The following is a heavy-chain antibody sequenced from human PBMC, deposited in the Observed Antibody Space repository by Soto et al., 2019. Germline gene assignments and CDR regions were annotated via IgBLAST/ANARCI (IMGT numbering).Heavy chain of an antibody. CDR1: GYSFTSYW. Sequence: PGESLKISCKGSGYSFTSYWISWVRQMPGKGLEWMGRIDPSDSYTNYSPSFQGHVTISADKSISTAYLQWSSLKASDTAMYYCARADYYGSGSYYNGWFDPWGQGTLVTVSS. V-gene: IGHV5-10-1*01. J-gene: IGHJ5*02. D-gene: IGHD3-10*01. CDR2: IDPSDSYT. CDR3: ARADYYGSGSYYNGWFDP.